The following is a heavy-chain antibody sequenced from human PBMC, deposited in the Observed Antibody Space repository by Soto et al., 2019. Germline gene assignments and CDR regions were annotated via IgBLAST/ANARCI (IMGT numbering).Heavy chain of an antibody. J-gene: IGHJ6*02. CDR2: IVVDTGNT. CDR3: ARGLPSPQLLWFGEIQTPHYYYGMDV. Sequence: GASVAVSCKASGFTFVTSAIQWLRQTRGHRLEWIGWIVVDTGNTDYAQKFQGRVTMTRNTSISTAYMELSSLRSEDTAVYYCARGLPSPQLLWFGEIQTPHYYYGMDVWGQGTTVTVSS. D-gene: IGHD3-10*01. V-gene: IGHV1-58*02. CDR1: GFTFVTSA.